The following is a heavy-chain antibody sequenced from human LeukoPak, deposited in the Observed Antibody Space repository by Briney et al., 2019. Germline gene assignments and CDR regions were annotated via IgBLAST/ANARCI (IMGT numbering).Heavy chain of an antibody. CDR1: GYTFTGYY. Sequence: ASVKVSCKGAGYTFTGYYMHWVRQAPGQRGKGMGWINPNNDGTNYPHKFQVRVTITMDMSTSTAHIALSRLTSNDTAVYYCARVEVGGVTPDYWGQGTLVTVSS. CDR3: ARVEVGGVTPDY. D-gene: IGHD3-16*01. J-gene: IGHJ4*02. V-gene: IGHV1-2*02. CDR2: INPNNDGT.